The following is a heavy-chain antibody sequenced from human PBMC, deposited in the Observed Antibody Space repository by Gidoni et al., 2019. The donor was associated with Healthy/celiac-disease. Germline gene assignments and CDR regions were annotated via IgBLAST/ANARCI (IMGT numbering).Heavy chain of an antibody. D-gene: IGHD1-26*01. CDR3: ARAISGSYYPEEYYFDY. V-gene: IGHV1-2*04. CDR1: GNSFTGYY. CDR2: IKPNSGGT. J-gene: IGHJ4*02. Sequence: QVQLVQSGAEVKKPGASVKVSCKAAGNSFTGYYMHWVRQAPGQGLEWMGWIKPNSGGTNYAQKFQGWVTMTRDTSISTAYMELSRLRSDDTAVYYCARAISGSYYPEEYYFDYWGQGTLVTVSS.